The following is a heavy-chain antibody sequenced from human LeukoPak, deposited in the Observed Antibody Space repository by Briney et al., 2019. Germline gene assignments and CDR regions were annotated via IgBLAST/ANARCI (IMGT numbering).Heavy chain of an antibody. CDR2: IYYSGST. CDR1: GGSISSSNYY. V-gene: IGHV4-61*05. J-gene: IGHJ4*02. CDR3: ARGTLSTGYSSGWYQKGSHIYFDY. Sequence: ASETLSLTCTVSGGSISSSNYYWGWIRQPPGKGLEWIGYIYYSGSTNCNPSLKSRVTISVDTSKNQFSLKLSSVTAADTAVYYCARGTLSTGYSSGWYQKGSHIYFDYWGQGTLVTVSS. D-gene: IGHD6-19*01.